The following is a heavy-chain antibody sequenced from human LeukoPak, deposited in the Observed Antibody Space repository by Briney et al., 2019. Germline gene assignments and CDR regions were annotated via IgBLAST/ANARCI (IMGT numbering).Heavy chain of an antibody. CDR3: TTGDPEGIAAADY. CDR1: GFTFSNAW. Sequence: GGSLRLSCAASGFTFSNAWMSWVRQAPGKGLEWVGRIKSKTDGGTTDYAAPVKGRFTISRDDSKNTLYLQMNSLKTEDTAVYYCTTGDPEGIAAADYWGQGTLVTVSS. CDR2: IKSKTDGGTT. D-gene: IGHD6-13*01. J-gene: IGHJ4*02. V-gene: IGHV3-15*01.